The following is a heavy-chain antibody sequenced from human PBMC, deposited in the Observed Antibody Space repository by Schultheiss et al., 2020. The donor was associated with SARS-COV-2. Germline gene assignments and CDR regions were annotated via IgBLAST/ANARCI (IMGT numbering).Heavy chain of an antibody. CDR2: ICYSGST. CDR3: VRYYFETSGYSNYLDY. V-gene: IGHV4-61*03. D-gene: IGHD3-22*01. Sequence: SETLSLTCTVSGGSVSSGSCYWSCFRQPPGKGLEYIGSICYSGSTKKKPSLKSRVTISVDTSKNHFSLRLSFVTAADTAVYYCVRYYFETSGYSNYLDYWGQGTLVTVSS. J-gene: IGHJ4*02. CDR1: GGSVSSGSCY.